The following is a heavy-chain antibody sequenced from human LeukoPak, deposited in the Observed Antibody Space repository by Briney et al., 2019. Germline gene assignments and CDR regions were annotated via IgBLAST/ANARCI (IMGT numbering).Heavy chain of an antibody. D-gene: IGHD6-13*01. J-gene: IGHJ4*02. CDR1: GFTVSSNY. V-gene: IGHV3-53*01. CDR3: ARARGSNWPY. CDR2: IYSGGST. Sequence: GGSLRLSCAASGFTVSSNYMSWVRQAPGKWLEWVSVIYSGGSTYYADSVKGRFTISRDNSKNTLYLQVNSLRAEDTAVYYCARARGSNWPYWGQGTLVTVSS.